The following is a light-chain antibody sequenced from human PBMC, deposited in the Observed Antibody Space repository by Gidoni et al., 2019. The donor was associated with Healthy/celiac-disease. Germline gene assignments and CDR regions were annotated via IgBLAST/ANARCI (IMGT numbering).Light chain of an antibody. CDR2: DAS. J-gene: IGKJ5*01. V-gene: IGKV1-33*01. Sequence: DIQMTQSPSSLAASVGDRVTITCQASQDISNYLNWYQQKPGKAPKLLIYDASNLETGVPSRCSRSGSGTDITTTSSSLQPEDIATYYCQQYDNLLSFGQGTRLEIK. CDR3: QQYDNLLS. CDR1: QDISNY.